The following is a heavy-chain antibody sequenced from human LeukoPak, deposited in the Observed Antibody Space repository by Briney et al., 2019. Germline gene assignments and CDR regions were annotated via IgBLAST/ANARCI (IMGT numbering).Heavy chain of an antibody. CDR3: ARLACSRSSCYFDY. CDR1: GYTFSGYY. Sequence: ASVKVSCKASGYTFSGYYIHWLRQAPGQGLEWMGWINPYSGDTIYAEKFQDIVTMTRDTSFTTAYMELSSLRSDETAMLYCARLACSRSSCYFDYWGQGTLVTVSS. CDR2: INPYSGDT. J-gene: IGHJ4*02. V-gene: IGHV1-2*02. D-gene: IGHD2-15*01.